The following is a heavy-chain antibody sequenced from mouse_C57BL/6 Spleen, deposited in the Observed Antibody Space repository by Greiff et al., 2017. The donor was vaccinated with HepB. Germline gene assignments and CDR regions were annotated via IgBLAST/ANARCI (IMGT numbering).Heavy chain of an antibody. Sequence: EVQGVESGEGLVKPGGSLKLSCAASGFTFSSYAMSWVRQTPEKRLEWVAYISSGGDYIYYADTVKGRFTISRDNARNTLYLQMSSLKSEDTAMYYCTIGYDYDEDAMDYWGQGTSVTVSS. J-gene: IGHJ4*01. CDR2: ISSGGDYI. CDR3: TIGYDYDEDAMDY. V-gene: IGHV5-9-1*02. D-gene: IGHD2-4*01. CDR1: GFTFSSYA.